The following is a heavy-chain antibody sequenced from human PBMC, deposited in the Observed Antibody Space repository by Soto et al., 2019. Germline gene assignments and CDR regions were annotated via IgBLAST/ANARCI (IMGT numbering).Heavy chain of an antibody. D-gene: IGHD3-10*01. Sequence: QVQLQESGPGLVKPSQTLSLTCTVSGGSISSGGYYWSWIRQHPGKGLEWIGYIYYSGSTYYNPSLKGRVTISVDTSKNQFSLKLSSVTAADTAVYYCARDSSYYGSGSYSSEYYGMDVWGQGTTVTVSS. V-gene: IGHV4-31*03. CDR2: IYYSGST. J-gene: IGHJ6*02. CDR3: ARDSSYYGSGSYSSEYYGMDV. CDR1: GGSISSGGYY.